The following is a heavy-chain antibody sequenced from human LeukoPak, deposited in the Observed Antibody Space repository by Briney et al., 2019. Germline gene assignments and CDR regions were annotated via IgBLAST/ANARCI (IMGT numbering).Heavy chain of an antibody. V-gene: IGHV3-7*01. CDR3: ARGVSSSGWTVHYYYYGMDV. D-gene: IGHD6-19*01. CDR2: IKQDGSEK. J-gene: IGHJ6*02. CDR1: GFTFSSYW. Sequence: GGSLRLSCAASGFTFSSYWMSWVRQAPGKGLEWVANIKQDGSEKYYVDSVKGRFTISRDNAKSSLYLQMNSLRAEDTAVYYCARGVSSSGWTVHYYYYGMDVWGQGTTVTVSS.